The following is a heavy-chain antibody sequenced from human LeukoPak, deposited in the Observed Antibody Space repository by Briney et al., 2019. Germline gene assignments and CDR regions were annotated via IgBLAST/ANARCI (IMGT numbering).Heavy chain of an antibody. V-gene: IGHV3-48*03. CDR2: ISSSGSTI. D-gene: IGHD2-2*01. Sequence: GSLRLSCAASGFTFSSYEMNWVRQAPGKGLEWVSYISSSGSTIYYADSVKGRFTISRDNSKNTLYVQMNSLRAEDTAVYYCAKDADIVVSSYFDYWGQGTLVTVSS. CDR1: GFTFSSYE. J-gene: IGHJ4*02. CDR3: AKDADIVVSSYFDY.